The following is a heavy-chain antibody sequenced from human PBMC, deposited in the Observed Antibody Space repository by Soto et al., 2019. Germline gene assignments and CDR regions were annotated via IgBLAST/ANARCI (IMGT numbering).Heavy chain of an antibody. V-gene: IGHV4-30-2*01. CDR1: GGSISSGDYS. CDR3: ARGPPFGY. CDR2: IYHGAST. J-gene: IGHJ4*02. D-gene: IGHD3-10*01. Sequence: QLQLQESGSGLVKPSQTLSLTCAVSGGSISSGDYSWTWMRQPPGKGLEWIGYIYHGASTYYNPSLTIRVTISVDRSKNQFSPKLSSVTAADTSVYYCARGPPFGYWGQGTLVTVSS.